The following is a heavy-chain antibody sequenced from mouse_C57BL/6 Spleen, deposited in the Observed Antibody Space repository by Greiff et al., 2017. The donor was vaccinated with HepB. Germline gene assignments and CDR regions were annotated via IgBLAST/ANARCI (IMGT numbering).Heavy chain of an antibody. D-gene: IGHD2-4*01. Sequence: VQLQQSGPELVKPGASVKIPCKASGYTFTDYNMDWVKQSQGKSLEWIGDINPNNGGTIYNQKFKGKATLTVDKSSSTAYMELRSLTSEDTAVYYCARDDYDVPFAYWGQGTLVTVSA. J-gene: IGHJ3*01. CDR3: ARDDYDVPFAY. V-gene: IGHV1-18*01. CDR1: GYTFTDYN. CDR2: INPNNGGT.